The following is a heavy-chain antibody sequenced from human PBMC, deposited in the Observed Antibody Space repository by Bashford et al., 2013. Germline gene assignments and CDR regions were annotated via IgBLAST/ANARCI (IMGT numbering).Heavy chain of an antibody. CDR2: IYPGDSDT. D-gene: IGHD1-26*01. V-gene: IGHV5-51*01. Sequence: WVRQMPGKGLEWMAMIYPGDSDTRYSPSFQGQVTISADKSISTAYLQWSSLKASDTAMYYCARLPFGGGSYLNFDYWGQGTLVTVSS. J-gene: IGHJ4*02. CDR3: ARLPFGGGSYLNFDY.